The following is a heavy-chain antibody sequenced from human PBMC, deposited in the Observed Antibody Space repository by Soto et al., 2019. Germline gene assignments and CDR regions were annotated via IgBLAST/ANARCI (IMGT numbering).Heavy chain of an antibody. D-gene: IGHD6-13*01. Sequence: SETLSLTCTVSGGSISSYYWSWIRQPPGKGLEWIGSIYYSGSTNYTASVKSRVTISVDTSKNQFSLKLSSVTAADTAVYYCARDDRIAEMATIAAFDIWGKGTMVTVSS. CDR3: ARDDRIAEMATIAAFDI. CDR1: GGSISSYY. CDR2: IYYSGST. J-gene: IGHJ3*02. V-gene: IGHV4-59*01.